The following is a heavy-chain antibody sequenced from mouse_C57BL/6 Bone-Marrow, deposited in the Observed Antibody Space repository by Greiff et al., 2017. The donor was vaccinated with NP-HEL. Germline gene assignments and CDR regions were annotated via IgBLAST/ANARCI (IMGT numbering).Heavy chain of an antibody. CDR1: GYAFSSSW. D-gene: IGHD1-1*01. V-gene: IGHV1-82*01. CDR2: IYPGDGDT. J-gene: IGHJ1*03. CDR3: ASPLYYYGSRWDWYFDV. Sequence: QVQLQQSGPELVKPGASVKISCKASGYAFSSSWMNWVKQRPGKGLEWIGRIYPGDGDTNYNGKFKGQATLTADKSSSTAYMQLSSLTSEDSAVYFCASPLYYYGSRWDWYFDVWGTGTTVTVSS.